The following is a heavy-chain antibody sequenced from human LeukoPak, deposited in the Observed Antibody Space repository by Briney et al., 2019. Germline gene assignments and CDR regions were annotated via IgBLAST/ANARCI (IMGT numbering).Heavy chain of an antibody. J-gene: IGHJ3*02. CDR1: GFTFSSYA. CDR2: ISGSGGST. CDR3: TITTTVEAFDI. Sequence: GGSLRLSCAASGFTFSSYAMSWVRQAPGKGLEWVPAISGSGGSTYYADSVKGRFTISRDNSKNTLYLQMNSLRAEDTAVYYCTITTTVEAFDIWGQGTMVTVSS. D-gene: IGHD4-23*01. V-gene: IGHV3-23*01.